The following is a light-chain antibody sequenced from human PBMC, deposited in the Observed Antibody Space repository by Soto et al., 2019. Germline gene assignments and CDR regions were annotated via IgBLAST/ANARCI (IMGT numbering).Light chain of an antibody. J-gene: IGKJ1*01. CDR1: QNIKTY. Sequence: DIQMTQSPSSLSASVGDRVTITCLASQNIKTYLNWYQQKPGKAPNLLIYAASSLHSGVPSRFSGSGSGTDFTLTISSLQPEDFATYYCQQSFSSPPWTFGQGTKVDIK. CDR2: AAS. CDR3: QQSFSSPPWT. V-gene: IGKV1-39*01.